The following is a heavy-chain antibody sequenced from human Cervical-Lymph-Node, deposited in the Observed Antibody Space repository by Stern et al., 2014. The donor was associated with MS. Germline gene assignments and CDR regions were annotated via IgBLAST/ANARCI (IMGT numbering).Heavy chain of an antibody. J-gene: IGHJ6*02. CDR2: IIPNSGKT. CDR1: GGTLNRNA. Sequence: QVQLGQSGAEVKQPGSSVKVSCKASGGTLNRNAFSWVRQAPGQGLEWRGGIIPNSGKTAYAQKIKDRGTLHAEETTGQADMELRSLRSEDTAVFYCAITDSAWDNPYHFYGMDVCGQGTTVTVSS. CDR3: AITDSAWDNPYHFYGMDV. D-gene: IGHD6-19*01. V-gene: IGHV1-69*01.